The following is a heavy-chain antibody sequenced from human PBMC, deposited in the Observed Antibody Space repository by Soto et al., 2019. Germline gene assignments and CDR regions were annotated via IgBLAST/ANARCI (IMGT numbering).Heavy chain of an antibody. CDR2: ISGSGGST. CDR3: AQSSSSWAFSLDY. D-gene: IGHD6-13*01. V-gene: IGHV3-23*01. CDR1: GFTFSSDA. J-gene: IGHJ4*02. Sequence: EVQLLESGGGLVQPGGSLRLSCAASGFTFSSDAMSWVRQAPGKGLEWVSAISGSGGSTYYADSVKGRFTISRDNSKNTLYLQMNSLRAEDTAVYYCAQSSSSWAFSLDYWGQGTLVTVSS.